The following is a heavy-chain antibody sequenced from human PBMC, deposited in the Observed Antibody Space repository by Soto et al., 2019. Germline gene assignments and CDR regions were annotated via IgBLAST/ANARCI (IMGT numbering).Heavy chain of an antibody. CDR2: IWYHGSNK. D-gene: IGHD6-6*01. CDR3: ERECSSSYLDY. CDR1: GFTFSSYG. Sequence: QVQLVESGGGVVQRGRSLRLSCAASGFTFSSYGMHWVCQAPGKGLVWVAVIWYHGSNKYYADSVKGQFTISRDNSQNTLYLQMNSLRAEDTAVYYCERECSSSYLDYWGQGTLVTVSS. V-gene: IGHV3-33*01. J-gene: IGHJ4*02.